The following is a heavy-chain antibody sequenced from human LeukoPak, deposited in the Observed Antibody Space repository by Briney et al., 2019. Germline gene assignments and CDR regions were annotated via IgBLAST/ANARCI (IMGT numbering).Heavy chain of an antibody. V-gene: IGHV3-64*01. CDR1: GFTFSSYA. J-gene: IGHJ4*02. Sequence: GGSLRLSCAASGFTFSSYAMHWVRQAPGKGREYVSAISSNGGSTYYANSVKGRFTISRDNSKNTLYLQMGSLRAEDMAVYYCARPFYYYDSSAVFDYWGQGTLVTVSS. D-gene: IGHD3-22*01. CDR3: ARPFYYYDSSAVFDY. CDR2: ISSNGGST.